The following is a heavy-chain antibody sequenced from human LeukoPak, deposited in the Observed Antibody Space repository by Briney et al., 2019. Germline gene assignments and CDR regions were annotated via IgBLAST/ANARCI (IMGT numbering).Heavy chain of an antibody. CDR3: ARGYGVSPGDYYYYYMDV. V-gene: IGHV1-69*05. CDR2: IIPIFGTA. CDR1: GGTFSSYA. D-gene: IGHD2-15*01. J-gene: IGHJ6*03. Sequence: SVKVSCKASGGTFSSYAISWVRQAPGQGLEWMGGIIPIFGTANYAQKFQGRVTITTDESTSTAYMELSSLRSEDTAVYYCARGYGVSPGDYYYYYMDVWGKGTTVTVSS.